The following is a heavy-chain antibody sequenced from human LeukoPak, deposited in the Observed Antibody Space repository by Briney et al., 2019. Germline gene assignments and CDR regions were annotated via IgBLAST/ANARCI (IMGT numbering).Heavy chain of an antibody. CDR3: AREYCSNGICYSAFDY. J-gene: IGHJ4*02. Sequence: PSEALSLTCITSGGSISSYYWSWIRQPPGKGLEWIGYIYYSGSTNYNPSLKSRVTISVDTSKNQFSLKLSSVTAADTAVYYCAREYCSNGICYSAFDYWGQGTLVTVSS. D-gene: IGHD2-8*01. CDR1: GGSISSYY. V-gene: IGHV4-59*01. CDR2: IYYSGST.